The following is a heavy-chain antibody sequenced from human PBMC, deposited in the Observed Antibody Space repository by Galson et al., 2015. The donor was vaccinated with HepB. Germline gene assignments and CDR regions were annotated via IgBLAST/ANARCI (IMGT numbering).Heavy chain of an antibody. CDR1: GGSIRSGGYS. J-gene: IGHJ5*02. CDR2: IYHSGST. V-gene: IGHV4-30-2*01. D-gene: IGHD1-26*01. CDR3: AREGLGGGSLFDP. Sequence: TLSLTCAVSGGSIRSGGYSWSWIRQPPGKGLEWIGYIYHSGSTYYNPSLKSRVTISVDRSKNQFSLKLSSVTAADTAVYYCAREGLGGGSLFDPWGQGTLVTVSS.